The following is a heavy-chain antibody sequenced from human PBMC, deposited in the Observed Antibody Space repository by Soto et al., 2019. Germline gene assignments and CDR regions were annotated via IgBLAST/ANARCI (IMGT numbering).Heavy chain of an antibody. Sequence: QVQLVQSGAEVKKPGSSVKVSCKASGGTFSSYAISWVRQAPGQGLEWMGGIIPIFGTANYAQKFQGRVTFTADESRGPAYMELSSLRSEDTAVFYCAREAAVTEEDAFDIGGQGTMVTVSS. J-gene: IGHJ3*02. CDR1: GGTFSSYA. D-gene: IGHD4-17*01. V-gene: IGHV1-69*01. CDR2: IIPIFGTA. CDR3: AREAAVTEEDAFDI.